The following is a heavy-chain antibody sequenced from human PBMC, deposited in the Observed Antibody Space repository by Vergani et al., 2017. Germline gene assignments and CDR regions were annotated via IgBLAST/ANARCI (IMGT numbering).Heavy chain of an antibody. CDR1: GGSISSGSFY. CDR2: IYYSENT. CDR3: ARVSRDYNYYYYMDV. V-gene: IGHV4-30-4*01. Sequence: QVQLQESGPGLVKPSQILSLTCTVSGGSISSGSFYWSWIRQPPGKGLEWIGYIYYSENTYYNPSLKSRVTMSVDTSKNQFSLKLTSMTAADTAVYYCARVSRDYNYYYYMDVWGKGTTVTVSS. J-gene: IGHJ6*03.